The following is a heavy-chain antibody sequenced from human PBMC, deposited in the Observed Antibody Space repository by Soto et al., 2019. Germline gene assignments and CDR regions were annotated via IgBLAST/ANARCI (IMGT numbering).Heavy chain of an antibody. CDR2: ISYDGSNK. D-gene: IGHD4-17*01. J-gene: IGHJ4*02. CDR1: GFTFSSYG. Sequence: QVQLVESGGGVVQPGRSLRLSCAASGFTFSSYGMHWVRQAPGKGLEWVAVISYDGSNKYYADSVKGRFTISRDNSKNTLYLQMNSLRAEDTAVYYCAKNGVGLGPFDYWGQGTLVTVSS. V-gene: IGHV3-30*18. CDR3: AKNGVGLGPFDY.